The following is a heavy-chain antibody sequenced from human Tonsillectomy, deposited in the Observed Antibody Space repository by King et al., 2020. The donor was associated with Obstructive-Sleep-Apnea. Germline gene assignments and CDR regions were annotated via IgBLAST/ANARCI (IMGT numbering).Heavy chain of an antibody. D-gene: IGHD6-25*01. J-gene: IGHJ4*02. Sequence: VQLVESGGGVVQPGGSLRLSCEASGFTFSNFAMHWVRQAPGKGLEWVAVISHDGNSKYYADSVKGRFTISRDSSKNTLFLQMNSLRAEDTAVFYCAKDHGYSGAQYYFDYWGQGTLVTVSS. CDR3: AKDHGYSGAQYYFDY. CDR1: GFTFSNFA. V-gene: IGHV3-30*18. CDR2: ISHDGNSK.